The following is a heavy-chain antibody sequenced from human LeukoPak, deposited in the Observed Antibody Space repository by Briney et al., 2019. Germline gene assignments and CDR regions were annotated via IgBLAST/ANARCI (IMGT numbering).Heavy chain of an antibody. J-gene: IGHJ4*02. D-gene: IGHD2-15*01. CDR2: IYYSGTT. Sequence: SETLSLTCTVSGDSMGSGSFYWGWIRQPPGKGLEWIGSIYYSGTTYYNPSLQSRVIMSVDKSKNQFSLKLTSVTAADTAVYYCALFEVVVGSTQDFWGQGTLVTVSS. CDR3: ALFEVVVGSTQDF. CDR1: GDSMGSGSFY. V-gene: IGHV4-39*01.